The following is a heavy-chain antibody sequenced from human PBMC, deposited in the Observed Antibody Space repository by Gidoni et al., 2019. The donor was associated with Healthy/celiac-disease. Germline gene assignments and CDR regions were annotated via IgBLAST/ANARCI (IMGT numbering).Heavy chain of an antibody. CDR3: ATGTSGSYGLDP. D-gene: IGHD1-26*01. CDR2: FDPEDGET. V-gene: IGHV1-24*01. J-gene: IGHJ5*02. Sequence: QVQLVQSGAEVKKPGASVKVAGKVSGYTLTELSMHWVRQAPGKGLEWMGGFDPEDGETIYAQKFQGRVTMTEDTSTDTAYMELSSLRSEDTAVYYCATGTSGSYGLDPWGQGTLVTVSS. CDR1: GYTLTELS.